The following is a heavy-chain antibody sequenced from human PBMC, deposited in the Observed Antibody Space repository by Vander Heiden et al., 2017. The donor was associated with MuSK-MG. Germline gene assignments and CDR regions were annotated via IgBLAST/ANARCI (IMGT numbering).Heavy chain of an antibody. CDR2: ISWNSGSI. J-gene: IGHJ6*03. D-gene: IGHD3-10*01. CDR3: AKGQGSYYTGYYMDV. Sequence: EVQLVESGGGLVQPGRSLRLSCAASGYTFVDYAMHWVRQAPGKGLEWVSGISWNSGSIGYADSVKGRFTISRDNAKNSLYLQMNSLRAEDTALYYCAKGQGSYYTGYYMDVWGKGTTVTVSS. V-gene: IGHV3-9*01. CDR1: GYTFVDYA.